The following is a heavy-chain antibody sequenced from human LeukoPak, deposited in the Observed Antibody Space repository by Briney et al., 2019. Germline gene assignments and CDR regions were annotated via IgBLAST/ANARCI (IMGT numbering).Heavy chain of an antibody. J-gene: IGHJ3*02. CDR2: ISGSGGST. CDR3: ARFEGGYDFRGDAFDI. Sequence: PGGSLRLSCAASGFTFSSYAMSWVRQAPGKGLEWVSAISGSGGSTYYADSVKGRFTISRDNSKNTLYLQMNSLRSEDTAVYYCARFEGGYDFRGDAFDIWGQGTMVTVSS. CDR1: GFTFSSYA. D-gene: IGHD5-12*01. V-gene: IGHV3-23*01.